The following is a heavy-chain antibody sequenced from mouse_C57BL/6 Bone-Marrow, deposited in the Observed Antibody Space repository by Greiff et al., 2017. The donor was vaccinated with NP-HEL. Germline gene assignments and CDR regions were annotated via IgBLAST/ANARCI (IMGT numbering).Heavy chain of an antibody. D-gene: IGHD1-1*02. V-gene: IGHV1-42*01. CDR1: GYSFTGYY. CDR2: INPSTGGT. J-gene: IGHJ3*01. CDR3: GRSGGGGSFAY. Sequence: VQLKQSGPELVKPGASVKISCKASGYSFTGYYMNWVKQSPEKSLEWIGEINPSTGGTTYNQKFKAKATLTVDKSSSTAYMQLKSLTSEDSAVYYCGRSGGGGSFAYWGQGTLVTVSA.